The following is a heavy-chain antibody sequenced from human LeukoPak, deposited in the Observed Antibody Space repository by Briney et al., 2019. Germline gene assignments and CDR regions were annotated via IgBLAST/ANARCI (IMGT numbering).Heavy chain of an antibody. CDR3: ARGSERWLQSGNDY. V-gene: IGHV4-59*01. CDR1: GGSISSYY. Sequence: SETLSLTCTVSGGSISSYYWSWIRQPPGKGLEWIGYIYYSGSTNYNPSLKSRVTISVDTSKNQFSLKLSPVTAADTAVYYCARGSERWLQSGNDYWGQGTLVTVSS. CDR2: IYYSGST. D-gene: IGHD5-24*01. J-gene: IGHJ4*02.